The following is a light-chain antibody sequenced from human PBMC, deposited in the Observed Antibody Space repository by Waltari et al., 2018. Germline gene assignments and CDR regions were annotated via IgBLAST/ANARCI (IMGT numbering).Light chain of an antibody. CDR2: DTS. CDR3: LISYSGVGV. CDR1: AGAVTSGLY. Sequence: QAVVTQEPSLTVSPGGAVTLTCGSSAGAVTSGLYPYWFQQKPGQAPRTLLYDTSNKHSWTPARFSGSLLGGKAALTLSGAQPEDEAEYYCLISYSGVGVFGGGTKLTVL. J-gene: IGLJ3*02. V-gene: IGLV7-46*01.